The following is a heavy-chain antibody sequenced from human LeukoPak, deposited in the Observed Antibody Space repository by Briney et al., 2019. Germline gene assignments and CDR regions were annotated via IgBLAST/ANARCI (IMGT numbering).Heavy chain of an antibody. CDR1: VYSFTNYW. D-gene: IGHD6-19*01. CDR3: ARHRPGYSSGPYYFDY. J-gene: IGHJ4*02. Sequence: PGESLKISCKGSVYSFTNYWIAWLRQMPGKGLEWMGIIYPTDSDTIYSPSFQGQVAISADKSIDTAYLQWTSLKASDTAMYFCARHRPGYSSGPYYFDYWGQGTLVTVSS. CDR2: IYPTDSDT. V-gene: IGHV5-51*01.